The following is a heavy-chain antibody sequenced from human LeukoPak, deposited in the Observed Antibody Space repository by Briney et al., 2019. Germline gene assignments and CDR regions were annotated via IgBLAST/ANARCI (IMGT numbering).Heavy chain of an antibody. CDR1: GLTLNNYA. J-gene: IGHJ4*02. D-gene: IGHD3-22*01. V-gene: IGHV3-23*01. CDR2: ISGSGGST. Sequence: GGSLRLSCAASGLTLNNYAMTWVRQAPGKGLEWVSAISGSGGSTYYADSVKGRFTISRDNSKNTLYLQMNSLRAEDTAVYYCATSSRASSGYSSLWGQGTLVTVSS. CDR3: ATSSRASSGYSSL.